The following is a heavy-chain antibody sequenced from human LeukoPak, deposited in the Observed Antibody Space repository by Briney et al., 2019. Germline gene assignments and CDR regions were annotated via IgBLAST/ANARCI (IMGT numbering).Heavy chain of an antibody. CDR1: GGTFSSYA. V-gene: IGHV1-69*06. D-gene: IGHD2-2*01. J-gene: IGHJ5*02. CDR2: IIPIFGTA. Sequence: SVKVSCKASGGTFSSYAISWVRQAPGQGLEWMGGIIPIFGTANYAQKFQGRVTITADKSTSTAYMELSSLRSEDTAVYYCARDREGYCSSTSCYPSNWLDLWGQGTLVTVSS. CDR3: ARDREGYCSSTSCYPSNWLDL.